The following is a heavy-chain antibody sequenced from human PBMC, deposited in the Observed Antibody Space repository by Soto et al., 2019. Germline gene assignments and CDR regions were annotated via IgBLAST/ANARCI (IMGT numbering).Heavy chain of an antibody. CDR2: IRSKANSYAT. D-gene: IGHD1-20*01. Sequence: GGSLRLSCAASGFTFSGSAMHWVRQASGKGLEWVGRIRSKANSYATAYAASVKGRFTISRDDSKNTAYLQMNSLKTEDTAVYYCVKAVYLLDFDYWGQGTLVTVSS. CDR3: VKAVYLLDFDY. V-gene: IGHV3-73*01. CDR1: GFTFSGSA. J-gene: IGHJ4*02.